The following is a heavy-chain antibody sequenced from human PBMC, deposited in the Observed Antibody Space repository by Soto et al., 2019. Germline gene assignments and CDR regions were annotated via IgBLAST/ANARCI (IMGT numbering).Heavy chain of an antibody. CDR1: GFTFSSHA. V-gene: IGHV3-23*01. J-gene: IGHJ4*02. Sequence: PGGSLRLSCTASGFTFSSHAMTWVRQAPGKGLEWVSGLSDSGDSIYYADSVKGRFTIYRDNSMNTLYLQMNTLGVEDTAVYYCAKVSSSWYAGFFDLWGQGTLVTVSS. CDR2: LSDSGDSI. CDR3: AKVSSSWYAGFFDL. D-gene: IGHD6-13*01.